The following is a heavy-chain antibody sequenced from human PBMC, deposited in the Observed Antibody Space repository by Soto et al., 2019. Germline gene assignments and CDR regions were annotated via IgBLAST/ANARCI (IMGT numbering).Heavy chain of an antibody. CDR1: GFTFSSYW. Sequence: GGSLRLSCAASGFTFSSYWMHWVRQAPGKGLVWVSRINSDGSSTSYADSVKGRFTISRDNAKNTLYLQMNSLRAEETAVYYCARDPTPSRGIGGSSRYYMDVWGKGTTVTVSS. CDR2: INSDGSST. V-gene: IGHV3-74*01. CDR3: ARDPTPSRGIGGSSRYYMDV. D-gene: IGHD2-15*01. J-gene: IGHJ6*03.